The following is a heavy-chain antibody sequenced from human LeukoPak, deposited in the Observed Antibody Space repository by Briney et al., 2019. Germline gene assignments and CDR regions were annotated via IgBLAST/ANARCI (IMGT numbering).Heavy chain of an antibody. Sequence: SETLSLTCAVYGGSFSGYYWSWIRQPAGKGLEWIGRIYTSGSTNYNPSLKSRVTISVDTSKNQFSLKLSSVTAADTAVYYCARFPSNLYYFDYWGQGTLVTVSS. J-gene: IGHJ4*02. CDR2: IYTSGST. V-gene: IGHV4-59*10. CDR1: GGSFSGYY. CDR3: ARFPSNLYYFDY.